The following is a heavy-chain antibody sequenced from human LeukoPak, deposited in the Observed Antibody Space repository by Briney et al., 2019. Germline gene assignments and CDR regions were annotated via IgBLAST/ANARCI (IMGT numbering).Heavy chain of an antibody. J-gene: IGHJ4*02. CDR1: GGSFSGYY. Sequence: SETLSLTCAVYGGSFSGYYWSWIRQPPGKGLEWIGEINHSGSTNYNPSLKSRVTISVDTSKNLFSLKLSSVTAADTAVYYCARGDSSGYYFPQFDYWGQGTLVTVSS. D-gene: IGHD3-22*01. CDR2: INHSGST. CDR3: ARGDSSGYYFPQFDY. V-gene: IGHV4-34*01.